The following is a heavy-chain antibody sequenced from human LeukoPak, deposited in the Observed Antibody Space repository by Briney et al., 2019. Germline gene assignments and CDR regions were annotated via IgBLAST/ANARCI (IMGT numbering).Heavy chain of an antibody. V-gene: IGHV1-18*01. CDR1: GYTFNNYG. D-gene: IGHD3-16*01. CDR2: VTSYNGDT. CDR3: ARVRGGGPYYYYYMDV. Sequence: ASVKVSCKASGYTFNNYGISWVRQAPGQGLEWMGWVTSYNGDTNYAQKFQGRVAMTTDTSTSTAYMELRSLRSDDTAVYYCARVRGGGPYYYYYMDVWGKGTTVTISS. J-gene: IGHJ6*03.